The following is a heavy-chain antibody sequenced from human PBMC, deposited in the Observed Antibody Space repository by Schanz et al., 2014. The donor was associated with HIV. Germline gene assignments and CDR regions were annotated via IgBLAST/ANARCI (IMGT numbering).Heavy chain of an antibody. V-gene: IGHV3-23*04. J-gene: IGHJ6*02. D-gene: IGHD3-10*01. CDR3: AKIRGTRGAYDGMDV. CDR1: GFTFSNYG. Sequence: VQLVESGGGVVRPGKSLRLSCEASGFTFSNYGMHWVRQAPGKGLEWVSGIGGSRGGTYYADSVKGRFTISRDNSKNTMFLQMNSLRVEDTAIYYCAKIRGTRGAYDGMDVWGQGTTVTVSS. CDR2: IGGSRGGT.